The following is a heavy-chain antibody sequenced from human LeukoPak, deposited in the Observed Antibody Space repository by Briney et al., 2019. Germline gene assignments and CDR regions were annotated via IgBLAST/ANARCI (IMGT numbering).Heavy chain of an antibody. CDR1: GGSFSGYY. Sequence: SETLSLTCAVYGGSFSGYYWSWIRQPPGKGLEWIGEINHSGSTNYNPSLKSRVTISVYTSKNQFSLKLSSVTAADTAVYYCARAIVGAQSSYYYYYMDVWGKGTTVTVSS. D-gene: IGHD1-26*01. V-gene: IGHV4-34*01. J-gene: IGHJ6*03. CDR2: INHSGST. CDR3: ARAIVGAQSSYYYYYMDV.